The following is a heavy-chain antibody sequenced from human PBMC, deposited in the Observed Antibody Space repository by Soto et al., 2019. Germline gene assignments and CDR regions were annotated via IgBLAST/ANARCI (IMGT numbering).Heavy chain of an antibody. CDR2: ISSSSSYT. CDR1: GFTFSDYY. D-gene: IGHD6-19*01. J-gene: IGHJ4*02. V-gene: IGHV3-11*06. Sequence: GGSLRLSCAASGFTFSDYYMGWIRQAPGKGLEWVSYISSSSSYTNYADSVKGRFTISRDNAKNSLYLQMNSLRAEDTAVYYCAREGKGIAVAGDFDYWGQGTLVTVSS. CDR3: AREGKGIAVAGDFDY.